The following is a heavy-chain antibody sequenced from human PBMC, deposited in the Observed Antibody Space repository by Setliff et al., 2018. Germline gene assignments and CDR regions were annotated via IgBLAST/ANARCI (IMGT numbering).Heavy chain of an antibody. CDR2: INTNTGNP. CDR1: GYTFTTYA. CDR3: ARASRFGTIKYRGDYYMDV. D-gene: IGHD3-10*01. V-gene: IGHV7-4-1*02. Sequence: ASVKVSCKASGYTFTTYAISWMRQAPGQGLEWMGWINTNTGNPRYAQGFTGRFVFSLDTSVSTAYLQISSLKAEDTALYYCARASRFGTIKYRGDYYMDVWGKGTTVTV. J-gene: IGHJ6*03.